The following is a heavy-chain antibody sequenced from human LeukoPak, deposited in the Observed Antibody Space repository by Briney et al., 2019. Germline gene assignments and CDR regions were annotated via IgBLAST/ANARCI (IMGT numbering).Heavy chain of an antibody. J-gene: IGHJ4*02. CDR2: VSKDGNTK. CDR3: AKDGGYSYGRLDY. V-gene: IGHV3-30*04. Sequence: GGSLRLSCVASGFTFSTYAIHWVRQAPGKGLEWVAVVSKDGNTKYYADSVKGRFTISRDNSKNTLYLQMNSLRAEDTAVYYCAKDGGYSYGRLDYWGQGTLVTVSS. CDR1: GFTFSTYA. D-gene: IGHD5-18*01.